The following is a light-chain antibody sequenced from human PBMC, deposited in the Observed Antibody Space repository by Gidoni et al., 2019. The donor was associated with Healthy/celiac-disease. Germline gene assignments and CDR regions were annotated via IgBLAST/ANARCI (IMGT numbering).Light chain of an antibody. V-gene: IGKV1-33*01. Sequence: DIQMTQSPSSLSASVGDRVTITCQASQDISNYLNWYQQKPGKAPKPLIYDASNLETGVPSRFSGSGSGTDFTFTISSLQPSDIATYYCQQYDNLPLAFGPXTKVDIK. CDR3: QQYDNLPLA. CDR2: DAS. CDR1: QDISNY. J-gene: IGKJ3*01.